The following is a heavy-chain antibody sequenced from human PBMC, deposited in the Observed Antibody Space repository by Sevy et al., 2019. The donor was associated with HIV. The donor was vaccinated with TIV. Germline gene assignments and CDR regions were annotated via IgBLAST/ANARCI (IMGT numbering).Heavy chain of an antibody. CDR1: GFSFSSYS. D-gene: IGHD4-17*01. J-gene: IGHJ4*02. CDR3: ARDEQTYGEYDYFDY. CDR2: ISSSSSTI. Sequence: GGSLRLSCAASGFSFSSYSMNWVRQAPGKGLEWVSYISSSSSTIFYADSVKGPFTICRDNAKNSPYLQMNSLTAEDTAVYYGARDEQTYGEYDYFDYWGQGTLVTVSS. V-gene: IGHV3-48*01.